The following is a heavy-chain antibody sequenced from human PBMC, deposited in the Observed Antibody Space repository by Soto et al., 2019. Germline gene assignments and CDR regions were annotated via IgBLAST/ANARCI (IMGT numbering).Heavy chain of an antibody. CDR1: GGTFSNYA. D-gene: IGHD4-17*01. V-gene: IGHV1-69*01. CDR2: ILPLSGTG. Sequence: EQSGAEVKRPGSSVKVSCEASGGTFSNYAISWVRQAPGQGLEWKGGILPLSGTGNYPQKFQGRVTITADESSSTIYLELRSLRSEDAAVYYCVRDTWGVTVADTDDYYYGMDVWGQGTTVIVSS. J-gene: IGHJ6*02. CDR3: VRDTWGVTVADTDDYYYGMDV.